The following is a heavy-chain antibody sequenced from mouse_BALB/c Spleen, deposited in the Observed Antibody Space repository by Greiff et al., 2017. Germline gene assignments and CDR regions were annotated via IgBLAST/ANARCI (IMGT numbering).Heavy chain of an antibody. CDR2: ILPGSGST. V-gene: IGHV1-9*01. Sequence: VQGVESGAELMKPGASVKISCKATGYTFSSYWIEWVKQRPGHGLEWIGEILPGSGSTNYNEKFKGKATFTADTSSNTAYMQLSSLTSEDSAVYYWARSSVLYAMDYWGQGTSVTVSS. CDR1: GYTFSSYW. CDR3: ARSSVLYAMDY. J-gene: IGHJ4*01.